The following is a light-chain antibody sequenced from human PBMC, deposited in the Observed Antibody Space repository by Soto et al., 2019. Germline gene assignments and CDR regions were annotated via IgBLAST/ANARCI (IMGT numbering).Light chain of an antibody. Sequence: QAVVTQEPSLTVSPGGTVTLTCGSSTAAVTRGHHAYWLQQKPGQAPRALIYHTTNTLSWTPARFSASLLGGKAALTLSGAQSEDEALYYCMLTYSGPWVFGGGTKLTVL. CDR2: HTT. CDR1: TAAVTRGHH. J-gene: IGLJ3*02. CDR3: MLTYSGPWV. V-gene: IGLV7-46*01.